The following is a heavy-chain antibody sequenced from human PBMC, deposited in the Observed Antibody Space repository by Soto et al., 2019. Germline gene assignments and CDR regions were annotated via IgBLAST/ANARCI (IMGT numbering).Heavy chain of an antibody. J-gene: IGHJ5*02. V-gene: IGHV2-5*02. CDR3: AHIPIYYQYDWFDP. CDR1: GFSLTTRGVG. D-gene: IGHD3-16*01. CDR2: IYWDDDK. Sequence: QITLKESGPTLVKPTQTLTLTCTFSGFSLTTRGVGVGWIRQPPGKALECLALIYWDDDKRYSPSLQSRLSITKDTYKILVVLTMTNVDPVATATYYCAHIPIYYQYDWFDPWGQGTLVSVSS.